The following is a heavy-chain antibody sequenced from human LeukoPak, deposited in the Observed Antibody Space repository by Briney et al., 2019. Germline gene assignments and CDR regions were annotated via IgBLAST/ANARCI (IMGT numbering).Heavy chain of an antibody. CDR1: GFTFSSYG. CDR3: ARDFYDSSGDRDY. CDR2: IWYDGSNK. Sequence: GRSLGLSCAASGFTFSSYGMHWVRQAPGKGLEWVAVIWYDGSNKYYADSVKGRFTISRDNSKNTLYLQMNSLRAEDTAVYYCARDFYDSSGDRDYWGQGTLVTVSS. J-gene: IGHJ4*02. D-gene: IGHD3-22*01. V-gene: IGHV3-33*01.